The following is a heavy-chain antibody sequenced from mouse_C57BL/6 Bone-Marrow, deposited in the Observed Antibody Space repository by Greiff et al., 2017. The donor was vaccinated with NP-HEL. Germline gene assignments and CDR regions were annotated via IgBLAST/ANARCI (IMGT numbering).Heavy chain of an antibody. J-gene: IGHJ3*01. V-gene: IGHV1-52*01. CDR2: IDPSDSET. CDR1: GYTFTSYW. CDR3: ARSGWFAY. Sequence: QVQLKQPGAELVRPGSSVKLSCKASGYTFTSYWMHWVKQRPIQGLEWIGNIDPSDSETNYNQKFKDKATLTVDKSSSTAYMQLSSLTSEDSAVYYCARSGWFAYWGQGTLVTVSA.